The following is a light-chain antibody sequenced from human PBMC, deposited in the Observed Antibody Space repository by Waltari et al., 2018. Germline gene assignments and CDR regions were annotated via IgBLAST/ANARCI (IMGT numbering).Light chain of an antibody. Sequence: QAALTQPPSVSRSLGQSVTISCTAVTGTFTDVSRYRQDPGTAPRLLIFDVTKRPSGVSDRFSGSKSGNTASLTISGLQAEDEADYYCSSFRIGSTVLFGGGTRLTVL. V-gene: IGLV2-11*01. CDR1: TGTFTD. CDR2: DVT. J-gene: IGLJ2*01. CDR3: SSFRIGSTVL.